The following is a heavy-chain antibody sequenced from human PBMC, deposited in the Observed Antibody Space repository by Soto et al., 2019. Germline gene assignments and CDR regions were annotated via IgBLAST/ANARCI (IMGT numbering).Heavy chain of an antibody. V-gene: IGHV3-7*01. CDR2: IKQDGSEK. CDR1: GFTFSSYW. CDR3: ARDFTVVVPAAREFYP. D-gene: IGHD2-2*01. Sequence: GGSLRLSCAASGFTFSSYWMSWVRQAPGKGLEWVANIKQDGSEKYYVDSVKGRFTISRDNAKNSLYLQMNSLRAEDTAVYYCARDFTVVVPAAREFYPWGQGTLVTVSS. J-gene: IGHJ5*02.